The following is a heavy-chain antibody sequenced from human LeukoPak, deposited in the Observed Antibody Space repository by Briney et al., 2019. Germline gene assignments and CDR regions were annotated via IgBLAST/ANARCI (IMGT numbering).Heavy chain of an antibody. V-gene: IGHV4-59*01. D-gene: IGHD3-3*01. J-gene: IGHJ4*02. CDR1: GGSISSYY. CDR2: IYYSGST. CDR3: ARQNYDFWSGYYGLYFDY. Sequence: PSETLSLTCTVSGGSISSYYWSWIRQPPGKGLEWIGYIYYSGSTNYNPSLKSRVTISVDTSKNQFSLKLSSVTAADTAVYYCARQNYDFWSGYYGLYFDYWGQGTLVTVSS.